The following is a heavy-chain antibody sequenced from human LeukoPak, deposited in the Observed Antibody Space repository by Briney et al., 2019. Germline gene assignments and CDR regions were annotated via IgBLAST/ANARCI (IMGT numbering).Heavy chain of an antibody. V-gene: IGHV3-30-3*01. J-gene: IGHJ4*02. CDR1: GFTFSSYA. CDR3: ARVRFSMVRGVDLDY. Sequence: GGSLRLSCAASGFTFSSYAMHWVRQAPGKGLEWVAVISYDGSNKYYADSVKGRFTISRDNSKNTLYLQMNSLRAEDTAVYYCARVRFSMVRGVDLDYWGQGTLVTVSS. D-gene: IGHD3-10*01. CDR2: ISYDGSNK.